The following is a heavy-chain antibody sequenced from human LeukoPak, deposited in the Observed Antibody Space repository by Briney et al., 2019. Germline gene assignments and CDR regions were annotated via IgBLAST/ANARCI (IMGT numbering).Heavy chain of an antibody. CDR3: ARGYSYGAQVFDL. D-gene: IGHD5-18*01. Sequence: PSETLSLTCSVSGGSIRSSSYYWARIRQPPGEGLEWIGSIYSSGFTSYKPSIKRRLTVSVDTSKNQFSLKLSSVTAADTAVYYCARGYSYGAQVFDLWGRGTGVTVSS. CDR2: IYSSGFT. V-gene: IGHV4-39*07. J-gene: IGHJ2*01. CDR1: GGSIRSSSYY.